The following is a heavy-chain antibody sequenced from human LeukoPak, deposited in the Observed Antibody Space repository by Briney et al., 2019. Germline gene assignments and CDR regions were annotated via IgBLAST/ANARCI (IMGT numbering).Heavy chain of an antibody. CDR3: ARGHMVRGVISPYVMDV. CDR1: GGTFSSYA. CDR2: IIPIFGTA. D-gene: IGHD3-10*01. J-gene: IGHJ6*04. V-gene: IGHV1-69*06. Sequence: ASVKVSCKASGGTFSSYAISWVRQAPGHGLEWMGGIIPIFGTANYAQKFQGRVTITADKSTSTAYMELSSLRSEDTAVYYCARGHMVRGVISPYVMDVWGKGTTVTVSS.